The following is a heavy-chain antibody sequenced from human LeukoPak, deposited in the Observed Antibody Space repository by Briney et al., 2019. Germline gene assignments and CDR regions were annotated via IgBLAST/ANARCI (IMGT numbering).Heavy chain of an antibody. D-gene: IGHD3-10*01. Sequence: GGSLRLSCAASGFTFSSYAMSWVRQAPGKGLEWVSVISGSGGNTYYADSVKGRFTISRDNSKNTLYLQMNSLRAEDTAVYYCARGSYMVRGVIRVDYWGQGTLVTVSS. CDR3: ARGSYMVRGVIRVDY. V-gene: IGHV3-23*01. CDR1: GFTFSSYA. CDR2: ISGSGGNT. J-gene: IGHJ4*02.